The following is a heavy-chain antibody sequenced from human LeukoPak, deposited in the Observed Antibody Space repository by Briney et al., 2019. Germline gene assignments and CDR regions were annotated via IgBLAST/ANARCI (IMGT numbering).Heavy chain of an antibody. CDR1: GFTFAEYT. D-gene: IGHD6-19*01. J-gene: IGHJ4*02. CDR3: ARTGYSSGRFDY. Sequence: GGSLRLSCAASGFTFAEYTMHWVRQAPGKGLEWVSLISWNGARIHYGDSVKGRFTISRDNSKNSLYLQMNSLRAEDTAVYYCARTGYSSGRFDYWGQGTLVTVSS. CDR2: ISWNGARI. V-gene: IGHV3-43*01.